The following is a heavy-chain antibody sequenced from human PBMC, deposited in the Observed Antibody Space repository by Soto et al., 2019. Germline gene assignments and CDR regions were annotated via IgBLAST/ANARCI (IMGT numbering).Heavy chain of an antibody. CDR1: GFTFSSYG. Sequence: GGSLRLSCAASGFTFSSYGMHWVRQAPGKGLEWVAVISYDGSNKYYADSVKGRFTISRDNSKNTLYLQMNSLRAEDTAVHYCASTGTYYWGQGTLVTVSS. J-gene: IGHJ4*02. D-gene: IGHD1-1*01. CDR2: ISYDGSNK. CDR3: ASTGTYY. V-gene: IGHV3-30*03.